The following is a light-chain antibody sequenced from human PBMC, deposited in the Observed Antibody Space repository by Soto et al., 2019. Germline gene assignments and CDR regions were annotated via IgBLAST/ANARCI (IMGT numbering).Light chain of an antibody. J-gene: IGLJ1*01. Sequence: QSVLTQPPSASGTPGRTFTVPCPGTSSNVGGNTVHWYQQPPGAAPKLLIYANNQRPSGVPDRFSGSKSGTSASLVISGLQSEDEAEYSCAAWDDNLNGLVFGSGTKLTVL. CDR2: ANN. CDR3: AAWDDNLNGLV. V-gene: IGLV1-44*01. CDR1: SSNVGGNT.